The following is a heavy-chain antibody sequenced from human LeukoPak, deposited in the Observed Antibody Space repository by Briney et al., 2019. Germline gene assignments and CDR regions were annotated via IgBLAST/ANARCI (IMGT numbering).Heavy chain of an antibody. D-gene: IGHD3-16*01. V-gene: IGHV5-51*01. J-gene: IGHJ4*02. Sequence: GESLKISCKGSGYSFSSYWTGWVRQMPGKGPEWMVIIYPGDSDIKYGPSFEGQVTISADKSNSTAYLQWNSLKASDTAMYYCARRSSSGGYYFDYWGQGTLVTVSS. CDR1: GYSFSSYW. CDR3: ARRSSSGGYYFDY. CDR2: IYPGDSDI.